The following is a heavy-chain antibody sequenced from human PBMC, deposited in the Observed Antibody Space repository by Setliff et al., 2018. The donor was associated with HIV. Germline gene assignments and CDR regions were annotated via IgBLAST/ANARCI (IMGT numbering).Heavy chain of an antibody. Sequence: PSQTLSLTGTASRGYISSGSYYWSWIRQPAGKGLEWIGRIDTSGSTNYNPSLTSRVPISVDTSKTQFSLKLSSVNAADTAVYYCARAGGGGRWLHPSYCYFDLWGRGTLVTVSS. CDR1: RGYISSGSYY. CDR2: IDTSGST. V-gene: IGHV4-61*02. J-gene: IGHJ2*01. CDR3: ARAGGGGRWLHPSYCYFDL. D-gene: IGHD3-16*01.